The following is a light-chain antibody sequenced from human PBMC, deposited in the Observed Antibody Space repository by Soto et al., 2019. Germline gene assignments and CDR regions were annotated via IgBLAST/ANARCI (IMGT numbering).Light chain of an antibody. Sequence: DIQMTQSPSTLSASVGERATITCRASQSISSWLAWYQQKPGKAPKLLIYKASSLESGVPSRFSGSGSGTEFTLTISSLQPDDFATYYCQQYNSYRRTFGQGTKVEIK. CDR1: QSISSW. V-gene: IGKV1-5*03. CDR3: QQYNSYRRT. CDR2: KAS. J-gene: IGKJ1*01.